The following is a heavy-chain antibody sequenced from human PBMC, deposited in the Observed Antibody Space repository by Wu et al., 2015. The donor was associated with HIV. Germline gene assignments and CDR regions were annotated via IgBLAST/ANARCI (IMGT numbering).Heavy chain of an antibody. D-gene: IGHD3-3*01. J-gene: IGHJ4*02. CDR2: INPTSGGT. Sequence: QVQLVQSGAEVKNPGASVKVSCKASGYTFTGYYIHWVRQAPGQGLDWMGWINPTSGGTNSAQKFQGRVTLTRDTSIGTAYMELRRLTSDDTAVYYCVRGDYANYDFWSAYPSYWGQGTLVTVSS. CDR3: VRGDYANYDFWSAYPSY. CDR1: GYTFTGYY. V-gene: IGHV1-2*02.